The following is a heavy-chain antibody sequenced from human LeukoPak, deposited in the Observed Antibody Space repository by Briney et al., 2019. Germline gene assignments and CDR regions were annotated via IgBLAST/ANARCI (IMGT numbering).Heavy chain of an antibody. D-gene: IGHD6-13*01. V-gene: IGHV4-39*07. Sequence: PSETLSLTCTVSGGSISSSSYYWGWIRQPPGKGLEWIGSIYYSGSTYYNPSLKSRVTISVDTSKNQFSLKLSSVTAADTAVYYCARGIAILDYWGQGTLVTVSS. CDR1: GGSISSSSYY. CDR3: ARGIAILDY. J-gene: IGHJ4*02. CDR2: IYYSGST.